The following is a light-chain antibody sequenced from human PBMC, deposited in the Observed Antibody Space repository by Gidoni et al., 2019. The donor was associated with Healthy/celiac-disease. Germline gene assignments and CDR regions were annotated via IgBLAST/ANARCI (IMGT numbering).Light chain of an antibody. CDR2: GAS. CDR1: QSVSSSY. J-gene: IGKJ1*01. Sequence: EIVLTQSPGTLSWSPGERATLSCRASQSVSSSYLAWYQQKPGQAPRLLIYGASSRATGIPDRFSGSGSGTDFTLTISRLDPEDFAVYYCQQYGSSPTFGQGTKVEIK. V-gene: IGKV3-20*01. CDR3: QQYGSSPT.